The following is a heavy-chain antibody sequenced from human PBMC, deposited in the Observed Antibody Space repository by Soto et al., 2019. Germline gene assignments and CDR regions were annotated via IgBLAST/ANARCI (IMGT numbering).Heavy chain of an antibody. J-gene: IGHJ6*02. CDR3: VGDHCSGGSCYYDYYYGMDV. Sequence: ASVKVSCKASGYTFTSYAMHWVRQAPGQRLEWMGWINAGNGNTKYSQKFQGRVTITRDTSASTAYMELSSLRSEDTAVYYCVGDHCSGGSCYYDYYYGMDVWGQGTTVTVSS. D-gene: IGHD2-15*01. V-gene: IGHV1-3*01. CDR1: GYTFTSYA. CDR2: INAGNGNT.